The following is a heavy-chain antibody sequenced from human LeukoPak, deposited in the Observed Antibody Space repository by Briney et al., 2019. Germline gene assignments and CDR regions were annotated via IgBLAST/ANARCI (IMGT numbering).Heavy chain of an antibody. Sequence: GESLKISCKGSGYSFTSYWIGWVRQMPGKGLEWMGIIYPGDSDTRYSPSFQGQVTISADKSISTAYLQWSSLKASDTAMYYCARRSAAGTFSGFYYYMDVWGKGTTVTVSS. CDR2: IYPGDSDT. CDR1: GYSFTSYW. D-gene: IGHD6-13*01. CDR3: ARRSAAGTFSGFYYYMDV. J-gene: IGHJ6*03. V-gene: IGHV5-51*01.